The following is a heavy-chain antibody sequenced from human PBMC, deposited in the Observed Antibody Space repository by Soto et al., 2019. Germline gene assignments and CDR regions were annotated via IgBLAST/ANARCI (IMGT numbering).Heavy chain of an antibody. V-gene: IGHV4-39*01. J-gene: IGHJ4*02. CDR1: GGSISSGGHY. D-gene: IGHD6-13*01. CDR3: ARTREKSSRYLLTDY. CDR2: IYYRGNT. Sequence: SETLSLTCTVSGGSISSGGHYWGWIRQPPGKGLEWTGNIYYRGNTYYNPSLRSRVTISVDTSKNQFSLKVTSLTVADTAVYYCARTREKSSRYLLTDYWGQGILVTVSS.